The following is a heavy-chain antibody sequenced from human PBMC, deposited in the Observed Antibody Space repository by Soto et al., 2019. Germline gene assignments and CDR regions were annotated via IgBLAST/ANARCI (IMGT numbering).Heavy chain of an antibody. CDR3: ARGRVGYSYVYDAFDI. CDR2: IYYSGST. D-gene: IGHD5-18*01. Sequence: SETLSLTCTVSGGSVSSGSYYWSWIRQPPGKGLEWIGYIYYSGSTNYNPSLKSRVTISVDTSKNQFSLKLSSVTAADTAVYYCARGRVGYSYVYDAFDIWGQRTMVTVSS. CDR1: GGSVSSGSYY. V-gene: IGHV4-61*01. J-gene: IGHJ3*02.